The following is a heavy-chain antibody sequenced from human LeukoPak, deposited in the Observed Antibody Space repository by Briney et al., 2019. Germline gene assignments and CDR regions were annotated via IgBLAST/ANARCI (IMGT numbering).Heavy chain of an antibody. V-gene: IGHV5-10-1*01. CDR2: IDPSDSYT. CDR3: ARQIKYYYGSGSSNWFDP. Sequence: GESLKISCKGSGYSFTSYWTSWVRQMPGKGLEWMGRIDPSDSYTNYSPSFQGHVTISADKSISTAYLQWSSLKASDTAMYYCARQIKYYYGSGSSNWFDPWGQGTLVTVSS. CDR1: GYSFTSYW. D-gene: IGHD3-10*01. J-gene: IGHJ5*02.